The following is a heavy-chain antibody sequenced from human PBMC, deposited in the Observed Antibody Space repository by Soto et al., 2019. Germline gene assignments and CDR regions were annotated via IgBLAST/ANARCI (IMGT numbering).Heavy chain of an antibody. CDR2: INSDGSST. CDR1: GFTFSRYW. J-gene: IGHJ6*02. D-gene: IGHD3-3*01. Sequence: EVQLVESGGGLVQPGGSLRLSCAASGFTFSRYWMHWVRQAPGKGLVWVSRINSDGSSTNYADSVKGRFTISRDNAKNTRYLHMNSLRAEDTAVYYCARQEGADFYYDGMDVWGQGTTVTVSS. V-gene: IGHV3-74*01. CDR3: ARQEGADFYYDGMDV.